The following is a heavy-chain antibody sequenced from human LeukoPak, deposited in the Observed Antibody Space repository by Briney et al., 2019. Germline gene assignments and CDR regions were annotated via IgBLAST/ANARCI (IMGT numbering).Heavy chain of an antibody. J-gene: IGHJ5*02. D-gene: IGHD3-22*01. CDR2: MNPNSGNT. CDR3: ARRLDDSSGYSGFDP. V-gene: IGHV1-8*02. CDR1: GYTFTSYG. Sequence: ASVKVSCKASGYTFTSYGISWVRQATGQGLEWMGWMNPNSGNTGYAQKFQGRVTMTRNTSISTAYMELSSLRSEDTAVYYCARRLDDSSGYSGFDPWGQGTLVTVSS.